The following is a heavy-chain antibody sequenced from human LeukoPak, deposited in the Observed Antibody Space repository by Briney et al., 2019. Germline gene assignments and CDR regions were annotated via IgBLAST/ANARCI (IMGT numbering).Heavy chain of an antibody. CDR3: ARVEVTTDGLWGMVRGAIDY. V-gene: IGHV1-46*01. Sequence: ASVKVSCKASGYTFTSYYMHWVRQAPGQGLEWMGIINPSGGSTSYAQKLQGRVTMTTDTSTSTAYMELRSLRSDDTAVYYCARVEVTTDGLWGMVRGAIDYWGQGTLVTVSS. D-gene: IGHD3-10*01. CDR2: INPSGGST. J-gene: IGHJ4*02. CDR1: GYTFTSYY.